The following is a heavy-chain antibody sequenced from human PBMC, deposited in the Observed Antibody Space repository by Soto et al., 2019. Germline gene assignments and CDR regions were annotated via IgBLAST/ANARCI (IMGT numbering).Heavy chain of an antibody. D-gene: IGHD2-2*01. V-gene: IGHV3-74*01. Sequence: GGSLRLSCAASGFTFSSYWMHWVRQAPGKGLVWVSRINSDGSSTSYADSVEGRFTISRDNAKNTLYLQMNSLRAEDTAVYYCARDLTPFPYQLLHFNWFDPWGQGTLVTVSS. CDR3: ARDLTPFPYQLLHFNWFDP. CDR2: INSDGSST. J-gene: IGHJ5*02. CDR1: GFTFSSYW.